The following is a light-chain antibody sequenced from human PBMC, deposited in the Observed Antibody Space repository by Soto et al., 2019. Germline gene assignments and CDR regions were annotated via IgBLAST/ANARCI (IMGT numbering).Light chain of an antibody. Sequence: EIVMTHSPATLSLSPCERATLSFSASQSVSSYLAWYQRKPGQAPRLLIYGASTRATGIPARFSGSGSGTEFTLTISSLQSEDFAVYFCQQYSNWPPLTFGGGTKVDIK. CDR2: GAS. CDR3: QQYSNWPPLT. J-gene: IGKJ4*01. CDR1: QSVSSY. V-gene: IGKV3-15*01.